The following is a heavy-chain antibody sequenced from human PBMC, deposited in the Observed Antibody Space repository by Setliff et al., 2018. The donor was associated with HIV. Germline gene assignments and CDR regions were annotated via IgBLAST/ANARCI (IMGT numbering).Heavy chain of an antibody. CDR1: GGSISNYY. J-gene: IGHJ6*03. Sequence: SETLSLTCTVSGGSISNYYWSWIRQPPGKGLQWIGYIYYSGSTNYNPSRKSRVTISVDTSKNQFSLKLSSVTAADTAVYYCARAGDGSPFYYYYYMDVWGKGTTVTVSS. D-gene: IGHD1-26*01. CDR3: ARAGDGSPFYYYYYMDV. CDR2: IYYSGST. V-gene: IGHV4-59*01.